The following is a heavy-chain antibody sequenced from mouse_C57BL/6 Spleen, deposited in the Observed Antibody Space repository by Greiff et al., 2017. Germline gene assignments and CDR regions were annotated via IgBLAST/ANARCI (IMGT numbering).Heavy chain of an antibody. CDR3: ASTAQATLGFAY. J-gene: IGHJ3*01. V-gene: IGHV1-82*01. CDR1: GYAFSSSC. Sequence: QVQLQQSGPELVKPGASVKISCKASGYAFSSSCMNWVKQRPGKGLEWIGRIYPGDGDTNYNGKFKGKATLTADKSSSTAYMQLSSLTSEDSAVYFCASTAQATLGFAYWGQGTLVTVSA. CDR2: IYPGDGDT. D-gene: IGHD3-2*02.